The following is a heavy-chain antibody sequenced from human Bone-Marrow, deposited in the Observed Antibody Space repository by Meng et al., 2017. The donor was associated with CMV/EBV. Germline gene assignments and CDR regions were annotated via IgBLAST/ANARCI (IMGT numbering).Heavy chain of an antibody. V-gene: IGHV3-21*01. CDR3: ARDSNHNYYYYYGMDV. CDR1: GFTFSSYS. CDR2: ISGSSSYI. D-gene: IGHD4-11*01. Sequence: GGSLRLSCAASGFTFSSYSMNWVRQAPGKGLEWVSSISGSSSYIYYADSVKGRFTISRDNAKNSLYLQMNSLRAEDTAVYYCARDSNHNYYYYYGMDVWGQGTTVTVYS. J-gene: IGHJ6*01.